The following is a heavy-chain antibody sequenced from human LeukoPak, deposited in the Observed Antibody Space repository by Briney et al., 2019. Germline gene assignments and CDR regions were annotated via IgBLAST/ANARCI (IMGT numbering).Heavy chain of an antibody. CDR3: ARVSHVVVAATGVYGMDV. Sequence: SEALSLTCAVYGGSFSGYYWSWIRQPPGKGLEWIGEINHSGSTNYNPSLKSRVTISVDTSKNQFSLKLSSVTAADTAVYYCARVSHVVVAATGVYGMDVWGQGTTVTVSS. J-gene: IGHJ6*02. D-gene: IGHD2-15*01. CDR1: GGSFSGYY. V-gene: IGHV4-34*01. CDR2: INHSGST.